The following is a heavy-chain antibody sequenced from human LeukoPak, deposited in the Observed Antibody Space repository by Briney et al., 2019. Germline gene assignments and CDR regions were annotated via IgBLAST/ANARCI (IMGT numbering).Heavy chain of an antibody. J-gene: IGHJ4*02. D-gene: IGHD5-12*01. CDR2: IYYSGST. V-gene: IGHV4-31*03. CDR3: ARASGYYYFDY. Sequence: PSETLSLTCTVSGGSISSGGYHWSWIRQHPGKGLEWIGNIYYSGSTYYNPSLKSRVTISVDTSKNQFSLKLSSVTAADTAVFYCARASGYYYFDYWGQGTLFTVSS. CDR1: GGSISSGGYH.